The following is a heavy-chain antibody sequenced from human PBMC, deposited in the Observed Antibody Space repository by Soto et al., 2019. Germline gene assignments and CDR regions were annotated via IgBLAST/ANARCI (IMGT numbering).Heavy chain of an antibody. Sequence: QVQLQESGPGLVKPSQTLSLTCTVSGGSISSGGYYWSWIRQQPGKGLEWIGYIYYSGSTYYNPCLKSRVTISVDTAKNQFSLKLSSVTAAVTAVYYCARDPYGDTPYYYYGMDVWGQGTTVTVSS. CDR3: ARDPYGDTPYYYYGMDV. J-gene: IGHJ6*02. CDR1: GGSISSGGYY. V-gene: IGHV4-31*03. D-gene: IGHD4-17*01. CDR2: IYYSGST.